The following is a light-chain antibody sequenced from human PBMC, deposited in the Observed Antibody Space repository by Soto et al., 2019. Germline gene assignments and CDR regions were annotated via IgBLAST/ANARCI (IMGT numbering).Light chain of an antibody. CDR2: EVT. Sequence: QSALTQPASVSGSPGQSIAISCTGTSSDVGGWNFVSWVQQHPGKAPKRMVFEVTGRPSGVSNRFSGSKSGNTAALTISGLPPEDDADYYCSSYTTSSTLVFGTGTKVTVL. J-gene: IGLJ1*01. CDR1: SSDVGGWNF. V-gene: IGLV2-14*03. CDR3: SSYTTSSTLV.